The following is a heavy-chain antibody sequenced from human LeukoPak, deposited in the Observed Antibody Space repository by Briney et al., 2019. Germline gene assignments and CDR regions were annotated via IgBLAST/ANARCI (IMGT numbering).Heavy chain of an antibody. J-gene: IGHJ4*02. Sequence: ASVKVSCKASGYTFTGYYIHWVRQAPGKGLEWMGGFDPEDGETIYAQKFQGRVTMTEDTSTDTAYMELSSLRSEDTAVYYCATPTSGYVSTLDYWGQGTLVTVSS. D-gene: IGHD5-12*01. V-gene: IGHV1-24*01. CDR1: GYTFTGYY. CDR2: FDPEDGET. CDR3: ATPTSGYVSTLDY.